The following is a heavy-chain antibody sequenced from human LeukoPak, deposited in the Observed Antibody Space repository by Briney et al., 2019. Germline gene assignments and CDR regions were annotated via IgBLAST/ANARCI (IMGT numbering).Heavy chain of an antibody. CDR1: GFTFSSYW. CDR3: ATVLAAVGTPY. D-gene: IGHD6-13*01. V-gene: IGHV3-15*07. Sequence: PGGSLRLSCAASGFTFSSYWMHWVRQAPGMGLEWVSRIKSKTDGGTADYAAPVKGRFTISRDDSKNTLYLQMNSLKAEDTAIYYCATVLAAVGTPYWGQGTLVTVSP. J-gene: IGHJ4*02. CDR2: IKSKTDGGTA.